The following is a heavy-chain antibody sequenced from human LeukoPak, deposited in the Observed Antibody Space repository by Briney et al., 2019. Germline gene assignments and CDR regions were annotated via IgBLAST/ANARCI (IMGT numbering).Heavy chain of an antibody. Sequence: PGGSLRLSCAASGFTFSSYSMNWVRQAPGKGLEWVSSISSSSSSYIYYADSVKGRFTISRDNAKNSLYLQMNSLRAEDTAVYYCAREGYGDYEEVIQDYYYYGMDVWGQGTTVTVSS. V-gene: IGHV3-21*01. CDR3: AREGYGDYEEVIQDYYYYGMDV. D-gene: IGHD4-17*01. J-gene: IGHJ6*02. CDR1: GFTFSSYS. CDR2: ISSSSSSYI.